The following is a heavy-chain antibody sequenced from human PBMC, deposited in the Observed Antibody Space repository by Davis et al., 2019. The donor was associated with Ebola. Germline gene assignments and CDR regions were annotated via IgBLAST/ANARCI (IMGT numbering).Heavy chain of an antibody. V-gene: IGHV3-53*01. CDR3: ASRTYGSGSY. CDR1: GFTFRNYS. CDR2: IYSGGST. D-gene: IGHD3-10*01. Sequence: GESLKISCAASGFTFRNYSMSWVRQAPGKGLEWVSVIYSGGSTYYADSVKGRFTISRDNSKNTLYLQMNSLRADDTAVYYCASRTYGSGSYWGQGTLVTVSS. J-gene: IGHJ4*02.